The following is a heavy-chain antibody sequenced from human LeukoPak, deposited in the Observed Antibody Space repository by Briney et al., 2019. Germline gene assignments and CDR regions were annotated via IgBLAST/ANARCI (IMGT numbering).Heavy chain of an antibody. CDR1: GYTFTNYG. V-gene: IGHV1-2*02. J-gene: IGHJ6*03. D-gene: IGHD2-2*01. CDR2: INPNSGGT. CDR3: AREFPFPIVVVPAASYYYYYYMDV. Sequence: ASVKVSCKASGYTFTNYGISWVRQAPGQGLEWMGWINPNSGGTNYAQKFQGRVTMTRDTSISTAYMELSRLRSDDTAVYYCAREFPFPIVVVPAASYYYYYYMDVWGKGTTVTISS.